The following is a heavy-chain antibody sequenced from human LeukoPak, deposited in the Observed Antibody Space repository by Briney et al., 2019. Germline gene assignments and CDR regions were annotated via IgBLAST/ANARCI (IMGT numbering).Heavy chain of an antibody. V-gene: IGHV3-30*18. Sequence: PGRSLRLSCAASGFTFSSYGMHWVRQAPGKGLEWVAVISYDGSNKYYADSVKGRFTISRDNSKNTLYLQMNSLRAEDTAVYYCAKGRGGNFFDYWGQGTLVTVSS. CDR2: ISYDGSNK. CDR1: GFTFSSYG. D-gene: IGHD4-23*01. J-gene: IGHJ4*02. CDR3: AKGRGGNFFDY.